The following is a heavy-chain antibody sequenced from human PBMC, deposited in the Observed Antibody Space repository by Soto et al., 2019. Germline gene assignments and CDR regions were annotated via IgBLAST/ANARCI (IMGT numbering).Heavy chain of an antibody. D-gene: IGHD4-17*01. CDR3: ARESLTVTNAKANILGWFDP. V-gene: IGHV3-72*01. CDR1: GFTFSDHY. J-gene: IGHJ5*02. CDR2: TRNKANSYTT. Sequence: GGSLRLSCAASGFTFSDHYMDWVRQAPGKGLEWVGRTRNKANSYTTEYAASVKGRFTISRDDSKNSLYLQMNSLKTEDTAVYYCARESLTVTNAKANILGWFDPWGQGTLVTVSS.